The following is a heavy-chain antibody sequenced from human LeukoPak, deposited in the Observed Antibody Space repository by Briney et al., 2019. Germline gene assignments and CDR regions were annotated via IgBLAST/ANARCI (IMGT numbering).Heavy chain of an antibody. D-gene: IGHD6-6*01. CDR1: GFTFSSYW. CDR3: AKVPGPTLKHSSFYS. J-gene: IGHJ4*02. V-gene: IGHV3-23*01. Sequence: GGSLRLSCAASGFTFSSYWMSWVRQAPGKGLEWVSAISGSGGSTYYADSVKGRFTISRDNSKNTLYLQMNSLRAEDTAVYYCAKVPGPTLKHSSFYSWGQGTLVTVSS. CDR2: ISGSGGST.